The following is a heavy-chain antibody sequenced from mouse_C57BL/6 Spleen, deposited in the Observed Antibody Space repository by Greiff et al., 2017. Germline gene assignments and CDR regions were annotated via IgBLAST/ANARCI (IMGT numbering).Heavy chain of an antibody. CDR2: ISSSSSTI. D-gene: IGHD1-1*01. CDR3: ARIYYYGVGYFDV. Sequence: EVQVVESGGGLVKPGGSLKLSCAASGFTFSDYGMHWVRQAPEKGLEWVAYISSSSSTIYYADTVKGRFTISRDNAKNTLFLQMTSLRSEDTARYYCARIYYYGVGYFDVWGTGTTVTVSS. V-gene: IGHV5-17*01. CDR1: GFTFSDYG. J-gene: IGHJ1*03.